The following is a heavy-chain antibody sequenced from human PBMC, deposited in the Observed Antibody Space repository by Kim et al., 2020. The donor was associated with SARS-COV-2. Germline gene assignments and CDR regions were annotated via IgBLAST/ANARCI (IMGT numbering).Heavy chain of an antibody. V-gene: IGHV4-59*08. Sequence: SETLSLTCIVSGGSISNYYWSWIRQPPGKGLEWIGYIYSSGTANYNPSLKSRLTISIDTSKRQFSLPLRSVTAPDTAMYFCARHRDTGFFQYWGQGTWVT. D-gene: IGHD7-27*01. J-gene: IGHJ1*01. CDR1: GGSISNYY. CDR2: IYSSGTA. CDR3: ARHRDTGFFQY.